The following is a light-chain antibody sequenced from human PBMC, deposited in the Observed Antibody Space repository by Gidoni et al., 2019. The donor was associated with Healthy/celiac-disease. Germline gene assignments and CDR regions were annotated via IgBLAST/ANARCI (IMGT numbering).Light chain of an antibody. CDR3: QQRSNWLLIT. J-gene: IGKJ5*01. V-gene: IGKV3-11*01. Sequence: EIVLTQSPATLSLSPGERATLSCRASQSVSSYLAWYQQKPGQAPRLLIYDASNRATGIPARFSGSGSGTDFTLTISSLEPEDFAVYYCQQRSNWLLITFXQXTRLEIK. CDR2: DAS. CDR1: QSVSSY.